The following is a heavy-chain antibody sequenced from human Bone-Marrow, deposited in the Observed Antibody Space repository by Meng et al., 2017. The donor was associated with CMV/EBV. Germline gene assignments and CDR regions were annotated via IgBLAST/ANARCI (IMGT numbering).Heavy chain of an antibody. CDR3: AREEYFSSSGDY. D-gene: IGHD6-6*01. CDR1: GYTFTGYY. CDR2: INPNSGGT. V-gene: IGHV1-2*02. Sequence: ASVKVSCKASGYTFTGYYMHWVRQAPGQGLEWMGWINPNSGGTNYAQKFQGRVTVTRDTSISTAYMELSRLRSDDTAVYYCAREEYFSSSGDYWGQGTPVTVSS. J-gene: IGHJ4*02.